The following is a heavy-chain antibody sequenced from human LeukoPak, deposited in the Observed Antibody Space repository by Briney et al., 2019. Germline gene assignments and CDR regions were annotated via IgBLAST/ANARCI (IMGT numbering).Heavy chain of an antibody. Sequence: GGSLRLSCAASGFTFSSYWMSWVRQAPGKGLEWVANIKQDGSEKYYVDSVKGRFTISRDNAKNSLYLQMNSLRAEDTAVYYCARGQGLRSEYSDYWGQGTLVTVSS. J-gene: IGHJ4*02. V-gene: IGHV3-7*01. CDR1: GFTFSSYW. CDR3: ARGQGLRSEYSDY. CDR2: IKQDGSEK. D-gene: IGHD2/OR15-2a*01.